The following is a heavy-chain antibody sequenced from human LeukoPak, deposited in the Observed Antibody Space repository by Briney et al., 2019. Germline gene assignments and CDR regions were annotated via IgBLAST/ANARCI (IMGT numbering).Heavy chain of an antibody. V-gene: IGHV3-21*01. J-gene: IGHJ4*02. CDR2: ISSSSSYI. CDR3: ARGVGRGPIAVAGNYFDY. Sequence: PGGSLRLSCAASGFTFSSYSMNWVRQAPGKGLGWVSSISSSSSYIYYADSVKGRFTISRDNAKNSLYLQMNSLRAEDTAVYYCARGVGRGPIAVAGNYFDYWGQGTLVTVSS. D-gene: IGHD6-19*01. CDR1: GFTFSSYS.